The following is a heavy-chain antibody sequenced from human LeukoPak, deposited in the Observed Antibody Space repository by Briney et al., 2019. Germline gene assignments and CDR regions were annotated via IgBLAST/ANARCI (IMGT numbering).Heavy chain of an antibody. CDR1: GYTFTGYY. J-gene: IGHJ6*03. D-gene: IGHD3-10*01. V-gene: IGHV1-2*02. CDR2: INPNSGGT. CDR3: ARGLLLLWFGGSGYMDV. Sequence: ASVKVSCKASGYTFTGYYVHWVRQAPGQGLEWMGWINPNSGGTNYAQKFQGRVTMTRDTSISTAYMELSRLRSDDTAEYYCARGLLLLWFGGSGYMDVWGKGTTVTISS.